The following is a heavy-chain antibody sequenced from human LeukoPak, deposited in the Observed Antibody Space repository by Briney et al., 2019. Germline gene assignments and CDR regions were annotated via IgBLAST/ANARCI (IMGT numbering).Heavy chain of an antibody. CDR2: ISAYNGDT. J-gene: IGHJ4*02. CDR3: AKEGDYVWGSHPEGLLHC. Sequence: ASVKVSCKASGYSFSSYGISWVRQAPGQGLEWMAWISAYNGDTNYAQKLQGRVTVTKDTSTNTAYMELRSLRSDDTAVYYCAKEGDYVWGSHPEGLLHCWAQGTLVTASS. V-gene: IGHV1-18*01. CDR1: GYSFSSYG. D-gene: IGHD3-16*01.